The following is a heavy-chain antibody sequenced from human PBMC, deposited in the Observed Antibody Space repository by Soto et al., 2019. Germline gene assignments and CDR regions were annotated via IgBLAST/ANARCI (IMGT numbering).Heavy chain of an antibody. D-gene: IGHD3-16*01. CDR2: IYYSGST. CDR1: GGSISSSSYY. J-gene: IGHJ5*02. CDR3: ARHTDDYIWGSLNWFDP. V-gene: IGHV4-39*01. Sequence: SETLSLTCPVSGGSISSSSYYWGWIRQPPGKGLEWIGSIYYSGSTYYNPSLKSRVTISVDTSKNQFSLKLSSVTAADTAVYYCARHTDDYIWGSLNWFDPWGQGTLVTVSS.